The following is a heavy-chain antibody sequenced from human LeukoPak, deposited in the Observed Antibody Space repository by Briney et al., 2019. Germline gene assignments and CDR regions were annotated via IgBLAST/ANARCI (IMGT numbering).Heavy chain of an antibody. CDR2: IYYSGST. CDR1: GVSISSSSYY. D-gene: IGHD3-16*02. CDR3: ARYDYDYVWGSYRYTAEFDY. J-gene: IGHJ4*02. Sequence: SETLSLTCTVSGVSISSSSYYWGGFRQPPGKGLEWIGSIYYSGSTYYNPSLKSRVTISVDTSKNQFSLKLSSVTAADTSVYYCARYDYDYVWGSYRYTAEFDYWGQGTLVTVSS. V-gene: IGHV4-39*01.